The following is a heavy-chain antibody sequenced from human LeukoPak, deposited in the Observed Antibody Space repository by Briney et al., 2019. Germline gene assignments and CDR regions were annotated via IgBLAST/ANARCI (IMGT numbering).Heavy chain of an antibody. Sequence: GASVKVSCKASGYTFTSYYMHWVRQAPGQGLEWMGIINPSGSSTRYAQKFQGRVTMTRDMSTSTVYMELSSLRSEDTAVYYCAREGCSSTSCYWFDPWSQGTLVTVSS. CDR2: INPSGSST. J-gene: IGHJ5*02. CDR1: GYTFTSYY. CDR3: AREGCSSTSCYWFDP. V-gene: IGHV1-46*01. D-gene: IGHD2-2*01.